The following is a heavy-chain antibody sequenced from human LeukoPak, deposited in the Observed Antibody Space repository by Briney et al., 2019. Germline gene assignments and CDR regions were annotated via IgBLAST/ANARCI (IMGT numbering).Heavy chain of an antibody. V-gene: IGHV4-34*01. Sequence: SETLSLTCAVYGGSFSGYYWSWIRQPPGKGLEWIGSIYYSGSTYYNPSLKSRVTISVDTSKNQFSLKLSSVTAADTAVYYCARDYQGGYGDKTVDYWGQGTLVTVSS. CDR2: IYYSGST. CDR3: ARDYQGGYGDKTVDY. CDR1: GGSFSGYY. D-gene: IGHD5-18*01. J-gene: IGHJ4*02.